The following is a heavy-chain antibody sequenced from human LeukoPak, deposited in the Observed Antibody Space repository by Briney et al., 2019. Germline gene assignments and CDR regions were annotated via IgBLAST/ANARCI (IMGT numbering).Heavy chain of an antibody. CDR3: AKLPHYDFWSGYSQYYFDY. D-gene: IGHD3-3*01. Sequence: GGSLRLSCAASGFTFSSHAMSWVRRAPGKGLEWVSAISGSGGSTYHGDSVKGRFTISRDNSRNTLYLQMNSLRAEDTAAYYCAKLPHYDFWSGYSQYYFDYWGQGSLVTVSS. V-gene: IGHV3-23*01. J-gene: IGHJ4*02. CDR1: GFTFSSHA. CDR2: ISGSGGST.